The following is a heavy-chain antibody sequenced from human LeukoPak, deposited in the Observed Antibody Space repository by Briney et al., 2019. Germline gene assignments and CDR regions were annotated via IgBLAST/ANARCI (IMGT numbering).Heavy chain of an antibody. J-gene: IGHJ4*02. CDR1: GYSISSGYY. V-gene: IGHV4-38-2*01. D-gene: IGHD6-6*01. CDR2: IYHSGST. CDR3: ARVDSYSSSSLDY. Sequence: LETLSLTCVVSGYSISSGYYWGWIRQPPGKGLEWIGSIYHSGSTYYNPSLKSRVTISVDTSKNQYSLKMSSVTAADTAVYYCARVDSYSSSSLDYWGQGTLVTVSS.